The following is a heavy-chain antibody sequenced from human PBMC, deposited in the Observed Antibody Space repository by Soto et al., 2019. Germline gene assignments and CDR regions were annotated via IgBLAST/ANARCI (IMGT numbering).Heavy chain of an antibody. Sequence: EVQLVESGGGLVQPGGSLRLSCAASGFTLSSYNMNWVRQAPGKGLEWVSHISSITSTIYYAGSVKGRFTISRDNAKNSLILQMNSLRVEDTAVYYCARGNSGFGQWGQGTLVTVSS. J-gene: IGHJ4*02. CDR3: ARGNSGFGQ. V-gene: IGHV3-48*01. CDR2: ISSITSTI. D-gene: IGHD6-19*01. CDR1: GFTLSSYN.